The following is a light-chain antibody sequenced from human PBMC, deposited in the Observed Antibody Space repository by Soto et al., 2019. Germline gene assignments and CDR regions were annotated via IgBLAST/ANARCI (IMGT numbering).Light chain of an antibody. CDR3: QSYDNFNLL. Sequence: NFMLTQPLSMSGSPGETVTLSFTGSGGNLASHYMQWYHQRPVSAPFTLIYQGNRRPSGVPDRFSGSIDSSSNSASLTISGLQPEDEADYYCQSYDNFNLLFGGGTKLTVL. J-gene: IGLJ2*01. V-gene: IGLV6-57*02. CDR1: GGNLASHY. CDR2: QGN.